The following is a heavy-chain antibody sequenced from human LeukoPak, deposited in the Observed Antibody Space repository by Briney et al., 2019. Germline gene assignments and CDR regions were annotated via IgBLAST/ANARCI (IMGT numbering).Heavy chain of an antibody. D-gene: IGHD7-27*01. J-gene: IGHJ4*02. Sequence: GGSLRLSCATSGFDFATYGMHWVRQAPGKGLEWVAFIQNRENAKSYADSVRGRFSIFRDDSKNTLYLQLSSLRRDDTAVYYCTKDSFYWGPWNWGPGAPVIVSS. CDR1: GFDFATYG. V-gene: IGHV3-30*02. CDR2: IQNRENAK. CDR3: TKDSFYWGPWN.